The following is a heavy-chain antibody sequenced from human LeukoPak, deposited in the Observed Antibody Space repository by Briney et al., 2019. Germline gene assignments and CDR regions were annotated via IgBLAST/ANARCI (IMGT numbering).Heavy chain of an antibody. CDR2: INPNSGGT. CDR1: GYTFTGYY. J-gene: IGHJ5*02. D-gene: IGHD1-1*01. V-gene: IGHV1-2*02. Sequence: ASVKVSCKASGYTFTGYYMHWVRQAPGQGLEWMGWINPNSGGTNYAQKFQGRVTMTRDTSISTAYMELSRLRSDDTAVYYCARDTTYNWNDAFDPWGRGTLVTVSS. CDR3: ARDTTYNWNDAFDP.